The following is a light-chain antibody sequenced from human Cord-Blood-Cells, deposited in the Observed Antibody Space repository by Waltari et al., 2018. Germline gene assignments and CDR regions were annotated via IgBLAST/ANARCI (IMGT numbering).Light chain of an antibody. V-gene: IGLV2-14*01. Sequence: QSALTQPAPVPASPGQSTTIPCTGPSSDVGRYNYAPWYQQHPGKAPKLMIYDVSNRPSGVSNRFSGSKSGNTASLTISGLQAEDEADYYCSSYTSSSTWVFGGGTKLTVL. J-gene: IGLJ3*02. CDR1: SSDVGRYNY. CDR2: DVS. CDR3: SSYTSSSTWV.